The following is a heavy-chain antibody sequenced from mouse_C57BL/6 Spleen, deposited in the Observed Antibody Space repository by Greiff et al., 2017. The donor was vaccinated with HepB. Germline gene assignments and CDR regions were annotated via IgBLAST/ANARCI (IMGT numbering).Heavy chain of an antibody. D-gene: IGHD1-1*01. CDR3: AIYGSSPWYFDD. Sequence: QVQLQQSGAELVKPGASVKLSCKASGYTFTSYWMHWVKQRPGQGLEWIGMIHPNSGSTNYNEKFKSKATLTVDKSSSTAYMQLSSLTSEDSAVYYCAIYGSSPWYFDDWGTGTTVTVSS. J-gene: IGHJ1*03. CDR2: IHPNSGST. CDR1: GYTFTSYW. V-gene: IGHV1-64*01.